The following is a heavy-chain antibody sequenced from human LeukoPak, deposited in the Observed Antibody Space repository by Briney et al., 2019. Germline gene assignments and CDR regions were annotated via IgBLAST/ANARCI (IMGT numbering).Heavy chain of an antibody. Sequence: SETLSLTCTVSGGSISGYSRSWIRQPPGKGLEWIVYIHYNGNTNYNPSVGGRVSFSLDTSKNELSLQLNSVTAADTAVYYCARDSGYSYGRSFDYWGQGTLVTVSS. J-gene: IGHJ4*02. CDR3: ARDSGYSYGRSFDY. CDR2: IHYNGNT. CDR1: GGSISGYS. D-gene: IGHD5-18*01. V-gene: IGHV4-59*01.